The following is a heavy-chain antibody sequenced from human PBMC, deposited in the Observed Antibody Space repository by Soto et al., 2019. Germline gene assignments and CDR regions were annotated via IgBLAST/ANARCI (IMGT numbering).Heavy chain of an antibody. D-gene: IGHD3-9*01. V-gene: IGHV1-69*02. CDR3: AGGYYDIGGNYFDY. J-gene: IGHJ4*02. CDR2: IIPILGIA. CDR1: GGTFSSYT. Sequence: QVQLVQSGAEVKKPGSSVKVSCKASGGTFSSYTISWVRQAPGQGLEWMGRIIPILGIANYAQKFQGRVTSTADKPTRTADMERSSLRCEDTAVYYWAGGYYDIGGNYFDYWGQGTLVTVSS.